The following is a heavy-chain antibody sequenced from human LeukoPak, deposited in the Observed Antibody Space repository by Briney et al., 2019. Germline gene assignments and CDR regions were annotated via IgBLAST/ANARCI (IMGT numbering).Heavy chain of an antibody. D-gene: IGHD5-18*01. Sequence: GALRPSCAASGFTFSSYAMSWVRQAPGKGLEWVSAISGSGGSTYYADSVKGRFTISRDNSKNTLYLQMNSLRAEDTAVYYCAKWLFATPMYYFDYWGQGTLVTVSS. J-gene: IGHJ4*02. CDR1: GFTFSSYA. CDR3: AKWLFATPMYYFDY. V-gene: IGHV3-23*01. CDR2: ISGSGGST.